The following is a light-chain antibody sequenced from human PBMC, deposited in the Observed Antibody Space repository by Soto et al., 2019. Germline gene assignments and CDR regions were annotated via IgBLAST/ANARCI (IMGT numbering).Light chain of an antibody. Sequence: DIQMTQSPYSLSASVGDRVTITCRASQTISRNLNWYQQKPGKAPKLLIYAASSLQSGVPSTFSGSGSGTDFTLTISSLQPEDFATYYCQQSYSTPITFGPGTKVDIK. V-gene: IGKV1-39*01. CDR3: QQSYSTPIT. J-gene: IGKJ3*01. CDR2: AAS. CDR1: QTISRN.